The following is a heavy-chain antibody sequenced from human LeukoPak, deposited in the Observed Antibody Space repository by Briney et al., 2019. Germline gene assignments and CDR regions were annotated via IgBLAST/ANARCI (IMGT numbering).Heavy chain of an antibody. V-gene: IGHV3-11*01. CDR3: TRDPDTASKVDF. J-gene: IGHJ4*02. CDR1: GFTFSAHY. Sequence: GGSLRLSCAASGFTFSAHYMSWIRLAPGKWLEWVSYFDSSGRALYYADSVKGRFTISRDNAKNSLFLQMDSLRAEDTAVYFCTRDPDTASKVDFWGQGTLVTVSS. D-gene: IGHD5-18*01. CDR2: FDSSGRAL.